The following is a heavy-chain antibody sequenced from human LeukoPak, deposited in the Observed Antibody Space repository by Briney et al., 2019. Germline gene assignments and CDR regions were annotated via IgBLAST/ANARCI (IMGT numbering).Heavy chain of an antibody. J-gene: IGHJ4*02. CDR1: GFTFSSYS. V-gene: IGHV3-21*01. CDR3: ARDLYSYGYVGDY. D-gene: IGHD5-18*01. CDR2: ISSSSSYI. Sequence: GGSLRLSCAASGFTFSSYSMNWVRQAPGKGLEWVSSISSSSSYIYYADSVKGRFTISRDNAKDSLYLQMNSLRAEDTAVYYCARDLYSYGYVGDYWGQGTLVTVSS.